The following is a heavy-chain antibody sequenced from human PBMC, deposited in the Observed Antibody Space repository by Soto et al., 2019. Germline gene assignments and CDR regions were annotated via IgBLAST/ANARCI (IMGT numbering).Heavy chain of an antibody. CDR2: SDPSDSYS. D-gene: IGHD2-2*01. Sequence: GESLKISCKASGYSFTNYWISWVRQMPGKGLEWMGRSDPSDSYSNYSPSFQGRVTISTDKSISTAYLQWSSLKASDTAIYYCARLGHCSSTSCYSGDFWGQGTLVTVSS. V-gene: IGHV5-10-1*01. J-gene: IGHJ4*02. CDR3: ARLGHCSSTSCYSGDF. CDR1: GYSFTNYW.